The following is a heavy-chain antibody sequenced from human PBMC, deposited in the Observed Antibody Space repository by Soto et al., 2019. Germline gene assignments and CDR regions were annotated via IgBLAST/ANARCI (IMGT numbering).Heavy chain of an antibody. D-gene: IGHD6-19*01. CDR1: GFTFTSSA. V-gene: IGHV1-58*01. Sequence: QMQLVQSGPEVKKPGTSVKVSCKASGFTFTSSAVQWVRQTRGQRLEWIGWIVVGSGNTNYAQKFQERVTITRDMSTSTAYMELSSLRSEDTAVYYCAADGGYSSGWYGSSAFDIWGQGKMVTVSS. J-gene: IGHJ3*02. CDR2: IVVGSGNT. CDR3: AADGGYSSGWYGSSAFDI.